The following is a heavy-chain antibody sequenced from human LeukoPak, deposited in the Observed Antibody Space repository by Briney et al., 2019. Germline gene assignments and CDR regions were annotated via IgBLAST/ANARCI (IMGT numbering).Heavy chain of an antibody. Sequence: AETLSLTCTVSGYSISSGYYWGGIRQPPGEGLEGIGRIYHSGSTYYNPSLKSRVTISVATSKNQFSLKLSSVTAADTAVYYCARGRGWYSVYYFDYWGQGTLVTVSS. CDR2: IYHSGST. CDR1: GYSISSGYY. D-gene: IGHD6-19*01. J-gene: IGHJ4*02. V-gene: IGHV4-38-2*02. CDR3: ARGRGWYSVYYFDY.